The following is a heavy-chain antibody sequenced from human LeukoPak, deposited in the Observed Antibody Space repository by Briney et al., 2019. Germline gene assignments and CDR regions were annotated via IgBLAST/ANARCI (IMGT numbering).Heavy chain of an antibody. J-gene: IGHJ6*02. CDR3: SGSYLARIYYYYGMDV. CDR1: GYTLTEFS. D-gene: IGHD3-10*01. V-gene: IGHV1-24*01. Sequence: ASVKVSCKVSGYTLTEFSMHWVRQAPGKGLEWMGGFDPEDGETIYAQKFQGRVTMTEDTSTDTAYMELSSLRSEDTAVYYCSGSYLARIYYYYGMDVWGQGTTVTVSS. CDR2: FDPEDGET.